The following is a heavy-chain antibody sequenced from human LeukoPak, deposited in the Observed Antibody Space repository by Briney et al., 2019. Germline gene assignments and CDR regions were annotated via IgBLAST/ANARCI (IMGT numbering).Heavy chain of an antibody. CDR3: AREVHGDSLDV. CDR2: INPNSGGT. D-gene: IGHD4-17*01. Sequence: ASVKVSCKASGYTFTSYDINWVRQAPGQGLEWMGWINPNSGGTNYAQKFQGWVTMTRDTSISTAYMELSRLRSDDTAVYYCAREVHGDSLDVWGQGTTVTVSS. J-gene: IGHJ6*02. V-gene: IGHV1-2*04. CDR1: GYTFTSYD.